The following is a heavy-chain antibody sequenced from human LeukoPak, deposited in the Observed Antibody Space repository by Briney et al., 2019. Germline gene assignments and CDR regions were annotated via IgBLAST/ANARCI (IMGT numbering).Heavy chain of an antibody. V-gene: IGHV4-59*01. CDR2: IYYSGST. CDR3: ARDLGVMVRAFDI. Sequence: SETLSLTCTVSGGSFISYYWSWIRQPPGKRLEWIGYIYYSGSTSYNPSLKSRVTISVDTSKNQISLKLSSVTAADTAVYYCARDLGVMVRAFDIWGQGTMVTVSS. CDR1: GGSFISYY. J-gene: IGHJ3*02. D-gene: IGHD5-18*01.